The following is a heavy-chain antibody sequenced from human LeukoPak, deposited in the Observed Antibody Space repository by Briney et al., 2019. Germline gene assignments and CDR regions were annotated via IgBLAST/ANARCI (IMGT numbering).Heavy chain of an antibody. V-gene: IGHV3-74*01. J-gene: IGHJ4*02. CDR3: AKDRRGDLSRFDY. D-gene: IGHD3-16*01. CDR2: ISSDGEST. CDR1: GFTFSLYW. Sequence: PGGSLRLSCAASGFTFSLYWMHWVRQAPGTGLEWVSRISSDGESTIYADSVKGRFTISRDNARNTLYLQMNSLRAEDTAVYYCAKDRRGDLSRFDYWGQGTLITVSS.